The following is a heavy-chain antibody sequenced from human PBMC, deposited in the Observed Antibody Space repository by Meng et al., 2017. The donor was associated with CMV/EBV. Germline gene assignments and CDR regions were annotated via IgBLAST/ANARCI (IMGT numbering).Heavy chain of an antibody. D-gene: IGHD7-27*01. CDR2: IYPGDSDT. Sequence: GESLKISCKGSGYKFSDYWIAWVHQMPGKGLEWMGIIYPGDSDTRYSLSFQGQVTISADKSISTAYLQWSSLKASDTAMYYCARGPGDMDYWGQGTLVTVSS. V-gene: IGHV5-51*07. J-gene: IGHJ4*02. CDR3: ARGPGDMDY. CDR1: GYKFSDYW.